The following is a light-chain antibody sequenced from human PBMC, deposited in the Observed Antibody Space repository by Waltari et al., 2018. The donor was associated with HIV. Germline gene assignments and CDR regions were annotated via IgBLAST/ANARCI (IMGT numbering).Light chain of an antibody. CDR1: SSDVGSYKF. CDR3: CSYAGNNTLV. V-gene: IGLV2-23*01. J-gene: IGLJ3*02. CDR2: EGT. Sequence: QSALTQPASVSGSPGQSITISCTGTSSDVGSYKFVSWYQQHPGKAPKFMIYEGTKRPSGVSSRFSGSKSGNTASLTISGLQAEDEADYHCCSYAGNNTLVFGGGTKLTVI.